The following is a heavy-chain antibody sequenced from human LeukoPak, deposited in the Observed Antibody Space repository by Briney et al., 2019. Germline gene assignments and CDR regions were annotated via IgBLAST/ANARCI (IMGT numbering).Heavy chain of an antibody. J-gene: IGHJ4*02. CDR1: GYTFTGYF. D-gene: IGHD1-26*01. V-gene: IGHV1-2*02. CDR3: AGDSYGALDY. Sequence: ASVKVSCKASGYTFTGYFIHWVRQAPGQGLEWMGWISPNSGGTNYARKFQGRVTMTRYTSISTAYMELSRLRSDDTAVYYCAGDSYGALDYWGQGTLVTVSS. CDR2: ISPNSGGT.